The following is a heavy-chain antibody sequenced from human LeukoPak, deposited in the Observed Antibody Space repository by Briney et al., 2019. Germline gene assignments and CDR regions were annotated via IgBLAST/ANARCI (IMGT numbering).Heavy chain of an antibody. J-gene: IGHJ4*02. Sequence: PGGSLRLSCAASGFTFSSYSMNWVRQAPGKGLEWVSSISSSSSYIYYADPVKGRFTISRDNAKNSLYLQMNSLRAEDTAVYYCAREGIQLWLRDYWGQGTLVTVSS. CDR1: GFTFSSYS. D-gene: IGHD5-18*01. V-gene: IGHV3-21*01. CDR2: ISSSSSYI. CDR3: AREGIQLWLRDY.